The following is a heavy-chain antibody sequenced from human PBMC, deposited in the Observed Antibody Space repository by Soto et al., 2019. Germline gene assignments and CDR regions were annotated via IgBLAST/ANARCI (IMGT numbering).Heavy chain of an antibody. J-gene: IGHJ6*02. CDR2: INHSGST. CDR1: GGSFSGYY. D-gene: IGHD3-3*01. Sequence: ASETLSLTCAVYGGSFSGYYWSWIRQPPGKGLEWIGEINHSGSTNYNPSLKSRVTISVDTSKNQFPLKLSSVTAADTAVYYCARGYDFWSGYYIYYYYGMDVWGQGTTVTVSS. V-gene: IGHV4-34*01. CDR3: ARGYDFWSGYYIYYYYGMDV.